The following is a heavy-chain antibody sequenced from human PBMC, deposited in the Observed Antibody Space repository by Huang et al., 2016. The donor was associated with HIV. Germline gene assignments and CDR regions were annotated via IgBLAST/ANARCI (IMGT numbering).Heavy chain of an antibody. CDR2: LYPDGTT. CDR3: ARDHDYLDY. J-gene: IGHJ4*02. Sequence: EEQLVESGGGLIRPGGSLRLFCAPSGFIVSSNYFSWVRLAPGKRLELVSILYPDGTTFYADSVKGRFTISRDDSQNIVYLQMNNLRVDDTAVYYCARDHDYLDYWGQGTLVTVSS. CDR1: GFIVSSNY. V-gene: IGHV3-53*01.